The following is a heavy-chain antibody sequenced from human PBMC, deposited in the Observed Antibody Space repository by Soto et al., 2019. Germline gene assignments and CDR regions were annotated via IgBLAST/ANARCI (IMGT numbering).Heavy chain of an antibody. Sequence: GGSLRLSCAASGFTFSSYAMSWVRQAPGKGLEWVSAISGSGGSTYYADSVKGRFTISRDNSKNTLYLQMNSLRAEDTAVYYCAKTPSPTKAAAAIPDDYWGQGTLVTVSS. CDR2: ISGSGGST. D-gene: IGHD6-13*01. J-gene: IGHJ4*02. V-gene: IGHV3-23*01. CDR3: AKTPSPTKAAAAIPDDY. CDR1: GFTFSSYA.